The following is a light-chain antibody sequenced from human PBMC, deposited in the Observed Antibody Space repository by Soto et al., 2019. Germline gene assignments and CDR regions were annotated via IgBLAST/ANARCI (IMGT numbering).Light chain of an antibody. CDR3: QQYGSSPLT. CDR1: QRVSSSY. J-gene: IGKJ4*01. V-gene: IGKV3-20*01. Sequence: EIVLTQSPGTLSLSPGERATLSCRARQRVSSSYLAWYQQKPGQAPRLLISGASSRATGIPDRFSGSGSGTDFTLTISRLEHEDIAVYYCQQYGSSPLTFGGGTKVEIK. CDR2: GAS.